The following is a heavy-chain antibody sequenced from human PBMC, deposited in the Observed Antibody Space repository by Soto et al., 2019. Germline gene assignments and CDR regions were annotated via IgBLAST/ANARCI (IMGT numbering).Heavy chain of an antibody. J-gene: IGHJ4*02. Sequence: QVQLQESGPGLVKPSQTLSLTCTVSGGSISSGGYYWSWIRQHPGKGLEWIGYIYYSGSTYYNQSLKTRVTISVDTSKNQFSLKLSSVTAADTAVYYCARVVTMVRGVIHTPYFDYWGQGTLVTVSS. D-gene: IGHD3-10*01. CDR3: ARVVTMVRGVIHTPYFDY. CDR2: IYYSGST. V-gene: IGHV4-31*03. CDR1: GGSISSGGYY.